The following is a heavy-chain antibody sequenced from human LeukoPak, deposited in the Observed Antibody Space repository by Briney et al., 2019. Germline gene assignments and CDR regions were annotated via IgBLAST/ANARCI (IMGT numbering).Heavy chain of an antibody. Sequence: PSETLSLTCAVYGGSFSGYYWSWIRQPPGKGLEWIGEINHSGSTNYNPSLKSRVTISVDTSKNQFSLKVSSVTAADTAVYYCAKDSGDHFDYWGQGTLVTVSS. D-gene: IGHD7-27*01. CDR2: INHSGST. CDR1: GGSFSGYY. V-gene: IGHV4-34*01. J-gene: IGHJ4*02. CDR3: AKDSGDHFDY.